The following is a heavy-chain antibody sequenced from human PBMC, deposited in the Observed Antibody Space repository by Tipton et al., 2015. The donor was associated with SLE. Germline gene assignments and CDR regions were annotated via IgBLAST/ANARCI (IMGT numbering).Heavy chain of an antibody. V-gene: IGHV3-48*04. J-gene: IGHJ4*02. CDR1: GFTFSSYG. CDR3: ARDRLPDYFDY. CDR2: ISSSGSTK. D-gene: IGHD2-15*01. Sequence: SLRLSCAASGFTFSSYGMHWVRQAPGKGLEWVSYISSSGSTKYYADSVKGRFTISRDNAKNSLYLQMNSLRAEDTAVYYCARDRLPDYFDYWGQGTLVTVSS.